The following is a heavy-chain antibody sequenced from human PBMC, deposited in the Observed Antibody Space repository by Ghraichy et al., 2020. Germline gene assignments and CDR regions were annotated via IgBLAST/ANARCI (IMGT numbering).Heavy chain of an antibody. Sequence: ASVKVSCKASGYTFTSYGISWVRQAPGQGLEWMGWISAYNGNTNYAQKLQGRVTMTTDTSTSTAYMELRSLRSDDTAVYYCARDPSPLTWIQLWEFDYWGQGTLVTVSS. J-gene: IGHJ4*02. CDR2: ISAYNGNT. CDR3: ARDPSPLTWIQLWEFDY. D-gene: IGHD5-18*01. V-gene: IGHV1-18*04. CDR1: GYTFTSYG.